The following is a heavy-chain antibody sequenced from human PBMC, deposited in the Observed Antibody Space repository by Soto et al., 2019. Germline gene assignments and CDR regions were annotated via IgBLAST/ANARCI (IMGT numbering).Heavy chain of an antibody. CDR3: ASLDCGGGSYYFDY. D-gene: IGHD2-15*01. CDR1: GGSVSGNY. Sequence: SETLSLTCAVYGGSVSGNYWSWIRQPPGKGLEWIGEINHSGSTNYNPSLKSRVSISLDTSKNQFSLKLSSVTAADTAVYYCASLDCGGGSYYFDYWGQGTLVTVSS. CDR2: INHSGST. V-gene: IGHV4-34*01. J-gene: IGHJ4*02.